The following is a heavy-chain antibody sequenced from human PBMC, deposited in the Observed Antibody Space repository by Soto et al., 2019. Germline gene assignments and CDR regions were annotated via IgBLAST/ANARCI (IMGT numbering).Heavy chain of an antibody. Sequence: QVQLVQSGAEVKKPGSSVKVSCKASGGTFSNYAITWVRQAPGQGLEWMGGVIPMFGTPNYAQKFQDRVTVTADDSTNTADMVLSSLRSEDTAVYYCAIMYSGGWGGDLGYWGQGTLVTVSS. CDR1: GGTFSNYA. V-gene: IGHV1-69*12. CDR3: AIMYSGGWGGDLGY. CDR2: VIPMFGTP. D-gene: IGHD6-19*01. J-gene: IGHJ4*02.